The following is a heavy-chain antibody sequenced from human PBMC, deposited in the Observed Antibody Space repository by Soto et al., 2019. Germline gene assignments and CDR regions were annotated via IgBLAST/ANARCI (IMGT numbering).Heavy chain of an antibody. CDR3: AREGYCSGGSCYRFDY. CDR1: GFTFSSYA. J-gene: IGHJ4*02. CDR2: ISYDGSNK. Sequence: VQLLESGGGLVQPGGSLRLSCAASGFTFSSYAMSWVRQAPGKGLEWVAVISYDGSNKYYADSVKGRFTISRDNSKNTLYLQMNSLRAEDTAVYYCAREGYCSGGSCYRFDYWGQGTLVTVSS. V-gene: IGHV3-30-3*01. D-gene: IGHD2-15*01.